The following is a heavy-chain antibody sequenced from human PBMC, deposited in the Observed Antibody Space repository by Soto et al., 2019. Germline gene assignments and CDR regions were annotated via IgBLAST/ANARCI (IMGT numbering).Heavy chain of an antibody. D-gene: IGHD2-8*01. CDR3: ARAAGDIVLMVYAIQLTRFDP. V-gene: IGHV4-31*03. Sequence: SETLSLTCTVSGGSISSGGYYWSWIRQHPGKGLEWIGYIYYSGSTYYNPSLKSRVTISVDTSKNQFSLKLSSVTAADTAVYYCARAAGDIVLMVYAIQLTRFDPWGQGTLVTVSS. CDR2: IYYSGST. CDR1: GGSISSGGYY. J-gene: IGHJ5*02.